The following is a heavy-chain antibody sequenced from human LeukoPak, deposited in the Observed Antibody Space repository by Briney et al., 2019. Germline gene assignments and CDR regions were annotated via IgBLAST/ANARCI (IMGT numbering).Heavy chain of an antibody. CDR1: GFTFSTYA. CDR2: ISYDGSSK. V-gene: IGHV3-30*04. D-gene: IGHD2-8*01. Sequence: GGSLRLSCAASGFTFSTYAMHWVRQAPGKGLEWVAVISYDGSSKYYADSVKGRFTISRDNSKNTLYLQMNSLKIEDTAVYYCTKLARAPRDFDYWGQGTLVTVSS. CDR3: TKLARAPRDFDY. J-gene: IGHJ4*01.